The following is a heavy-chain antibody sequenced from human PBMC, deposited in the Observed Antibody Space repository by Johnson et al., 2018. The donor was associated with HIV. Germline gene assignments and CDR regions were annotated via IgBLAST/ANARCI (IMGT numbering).Heavy chain of an antibody. CDR2: VYSAGHT. CDR3: ARSGGYPNAFDI. CDR1: RFTVSGNY. V-gene: IGHV3-66*01. Sequence: AASRFTVSGNYMTWVRQAPGKGLEWVSVVYSAGHTYYADSVKGRFTISRDNSKNSLFLQMNRLRVEDTAVYYCARSGGYPNAFDIWGQGAMVTVSS. J-gene: IGHJ3*02. D-gene: IGHD6-13*01.